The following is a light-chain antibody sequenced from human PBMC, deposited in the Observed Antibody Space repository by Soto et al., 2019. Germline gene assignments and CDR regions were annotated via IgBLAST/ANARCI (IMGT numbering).Light chain of an antibody. CDR3: QESAATRWA. V-gene: IGKV1-39*01. Sequence: DIRMTQSPSSLSASVGDRVTIACRASQNITNFLNWYQHNPGKAPNLLIFAASHLQSGVSSRFSGSGSGTDFTRTISSLHPEDFATLYCQESAATRWAFGQGTKVEIQ. J-gene: IGKJ1*01. CDR1: QNITNF. CDR2: AAS.